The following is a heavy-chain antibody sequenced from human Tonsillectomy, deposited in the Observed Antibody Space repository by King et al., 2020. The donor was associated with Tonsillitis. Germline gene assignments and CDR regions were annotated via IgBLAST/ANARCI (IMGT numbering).Heavy chain of an antibody. J-gene: IGHJ4*02. CDR2: INHSGST. V-gene: IGHV4-34*01. D-gene: IGHD6-13*01. Sequence: VQLQQWGAGLLKPSETLSLTCAVYGGSFSGYYWSWIRQPPGKGLEWIGEINHSGSTNYNPSLKSRVTISVDTSKNQFSLKLSSVTAADTAVYYCARGRRIAAPERWGQGTLVTVSS. CDR1: GGSFSGYY. CDR3: ARGRRIAAPER.